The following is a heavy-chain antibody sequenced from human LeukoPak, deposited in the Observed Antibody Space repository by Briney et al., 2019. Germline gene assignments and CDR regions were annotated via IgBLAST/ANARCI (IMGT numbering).Heavy chain of an antibody. CDR1: GFTFSSYA. D-gene: IGHD3-16*01. Sequence: HPGGFLRLSCAASGFTFSSYAMTWVRQAPGKGLEWVSGISGSGGGTFYADSVKGRFTISRDNSKNTLYLQMNSLRAEDTAVYYCARDGGVLGYYFDYWGQGTLVTVSS. J-gene: IGHJ4*02. CDR2: ISGSGGGT. V-gene: IGHV3-23*01. CDR3: ARDGGVLGYYFDY.